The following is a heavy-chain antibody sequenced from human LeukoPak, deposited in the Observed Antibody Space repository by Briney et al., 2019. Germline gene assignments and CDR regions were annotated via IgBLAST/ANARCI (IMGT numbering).Heavy chain of an antibody. CDR2: INPIFGTA. CDR3: ARDFSTVVTPFGWFDP. D-gene: IGHD4-23*01. V-gene: IGHV1-69*05. J-gene: IGHJ5*02. CDR1: GDTFTSYA. Sequence: SVTVSCTAAGDTFTSYALSWVRQAPGQGLEWMGGINPIFGTANYAQKFQGRVTITTDETTSTAYMELSSLRSEDTAVYYCARDFSTVVTPFGWFDPWGQGTLVTVSS.